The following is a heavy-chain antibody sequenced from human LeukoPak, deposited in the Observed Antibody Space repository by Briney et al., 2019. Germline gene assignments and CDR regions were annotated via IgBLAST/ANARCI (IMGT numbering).Heavy chain of an antibody. CDR2: ITDSGSVT. Sequence: GGSLRLSCAASGFIFSTYAMSWVRQAPGKGLEWVSGITDSGSVTYYADSVKGRSTISRDNSKTMLFLQMNSLRAEDTAVYFCARDRLTLSAFDIWGQGTMVTVSS. J-gene: IGHJ3*02. V-gene: IGHV3-23*01. CDR3: ARDRLTLSAFDI. CDR1: GFIFSTYA. D-gene: IGHD2-15*01.